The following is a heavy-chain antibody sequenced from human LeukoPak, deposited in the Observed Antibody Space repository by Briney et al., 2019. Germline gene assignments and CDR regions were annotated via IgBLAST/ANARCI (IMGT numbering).Heavy chain of an antibody. V-gene: IGHV1-2*02. CDR3: ARDITPDTTVTTND. CDR2: INPNSGGT. J-gene: IGHJ4*02. D-gene: IGHD4-17*01. Sequence: ASVKVSCKASGYTFTGYYMHWVRQAPGQGLEWMGWINPNSGGTNYAQKFQGRVTMTRDTSIGTAYLELSRLTSDDTAMYYCARDITPDTTVTTNDWGQGTLVTVSS. CDR1: GYTFTGYY.